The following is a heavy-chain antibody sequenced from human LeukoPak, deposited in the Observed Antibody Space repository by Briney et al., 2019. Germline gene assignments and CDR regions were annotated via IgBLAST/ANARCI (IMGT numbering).Heavy chain of an antibody. V-gene: IGHV4-39*07. CDR3: ASPANYDFWSGYTPIAFDI. Sequence: PSETLSLTCTVSGGSISSSSYYWGWIRQPPGKGLEWIGYIYHSGSTYYNPSLKSRVTISVDRSKNQFSLKLSSVTAADTAVYYCASPANYDFWSGYTPIAFDIWGQGTMVTVSS. D-gene: IGHD3-3*01. CDR1: GGSISSSSYY. CDR2: IYHSGST. J-gene: IGHJ3*02.